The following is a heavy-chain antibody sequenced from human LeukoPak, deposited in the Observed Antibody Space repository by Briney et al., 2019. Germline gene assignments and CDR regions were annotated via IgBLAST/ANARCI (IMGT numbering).Heavy chain of an antibody. J-gene: IGHJ4*02. CDR1: GFTFSNYG. V-gene: IGHV3-30*18. CDR3: AKTPGAPANFDY. Sequence: PGRSLRLSCAASGFTFSNYGMHWVRQAPGKGLEWLAVISYDGSNQNYADSVKGRFTISRDNSKNTLFLQMNSLRAEATAVYYCAKTPGAPANFDYWGQGTLVTVSS. D-gene: IGHD6-25*01. CDR2: ISYDGSNQ.